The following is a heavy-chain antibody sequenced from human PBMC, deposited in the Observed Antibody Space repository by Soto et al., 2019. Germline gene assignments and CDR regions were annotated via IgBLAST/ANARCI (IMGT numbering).Heavy chain of an antibody. Sequence: EVQLLDSGGGLVQPGGSLRLSCAASGFTFSSYAMNWVRQAPGKGLEWVSVISGSGDSTYYADSVEGRFTISRDNSKNTLYLQMNSLRTEDTAVYYCARRGPGTDFDYWGQGTLVTVSS. CDR3: ARRGPGTDFDY. CDR1: GFTFSSYA. J-gene: IGHJ4*02. CDR2: ISGSGDST. V-gene: IGHV3-23*01. D-gene: IGHD6-13*01.